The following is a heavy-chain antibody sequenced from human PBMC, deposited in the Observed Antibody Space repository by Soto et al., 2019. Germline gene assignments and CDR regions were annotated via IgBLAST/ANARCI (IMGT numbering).Heavy chain of an antibody. V-gene: IGHV3-49*03. CDR2: SRSKGYGGAT. J-gene: IGHJ4*02. D-gene: IGHD5-12*01. Sequence: GGSLRLSCTTSGFTFGAYALSWFRQAPGKGLEWVGFSRSKGYGGATEFAASVRGRFTISRDDSNSIAYLQMNSLKTEDTAVYYCTRGMYTAYETAPLFFDFWGQGTLVTVSS. CDR1: GFTFGAYA. CDR3: TRGMYTAYETAPLFFDF.